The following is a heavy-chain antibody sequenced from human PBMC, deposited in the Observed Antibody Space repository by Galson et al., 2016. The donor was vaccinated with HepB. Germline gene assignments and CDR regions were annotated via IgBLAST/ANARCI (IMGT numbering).Heavy chain of an antibody. V-gene: IGHV1-18*01. CDR3: ARGRDRGGFVEWSRPGFDP. Sequence: SVKVSCKAFGYTFSNYGISWVRQAPGQGLEWIGWISGYNGNTNYAQSLQGRVTVTTDASTSTAYMELRSLSSDDTAVYYCARGRDRGGFVEWSRPGFDPWGQGTLVTVSS. D-gene: IGHD3-3*01. CDR2: ISGYNGNT. CDR1: GYTFSNYG. J-gene: IGHJ5*02.